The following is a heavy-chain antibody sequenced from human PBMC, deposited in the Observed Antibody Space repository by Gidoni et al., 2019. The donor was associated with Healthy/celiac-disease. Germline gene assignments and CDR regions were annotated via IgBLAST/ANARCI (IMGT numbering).Heavy chain of an antibody. Sequence: QLQLQESGPGLVKPSETLSLTCTVPGGSISSSSYYWGWIRQPPGKGLEWIGGLYYSGSTYYNPSLKSRVTISVDTSKNQFSLKLSSVTAADTAVYYCARRQWLVLGEDWFDPWGQGTLVTVSS. CDR1: GGSISSSSYY. CDR2: LYYSGST. J-gene: IGHJ5*02. V-gene: IGHV4-39*01. D-gene: IGHD6-19*01. CDR3: ARRQWLVLGEDWFDP.